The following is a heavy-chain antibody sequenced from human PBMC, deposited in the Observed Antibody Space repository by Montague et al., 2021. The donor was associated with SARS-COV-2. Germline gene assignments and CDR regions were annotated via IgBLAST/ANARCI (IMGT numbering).Heavy chain of an antibody. CDR3: ARLRDVVVPSPILGVGPYYSYYYMDV. CDR2: INHGGST. J-gene: IGHJ6*03. V-gene: IGHV4-34*01. CDR1: GTSFSGYY. Sequence: SETLSLTCAVHGTSFSGYYWNWIRQPPGKGLEWIGEINHGGSTKYSPSLKSRLTISADTSKNQFSLKLTSVAATDPAVYYCARLRDVVVPSPILGVGPYYSYYYMDVWGRGTTVTVSS. D-gene: IGHD3-10*01.